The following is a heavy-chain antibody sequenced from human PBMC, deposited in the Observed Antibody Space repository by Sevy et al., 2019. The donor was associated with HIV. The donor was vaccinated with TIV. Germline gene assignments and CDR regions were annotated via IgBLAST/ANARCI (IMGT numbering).Heavy chain of an antibody. J-gene: IGHJ6*02. V-gene: IGHV1-69*13. CDR2: IIPIFGTA. CDR3: ASHRGWAAGTHNPFWDYYYGMDV. D-gene: IGHD6-13*01. CDR1: GGTFSSYA. Sequence: ASVKVSCKASGGTFSSYAISWVRQAPGQGLEWMGGIIPIFGTANYAQKFQGRVTITADESTSTAYMELSSLRSEDTAVYYCASHRGWAAGTHNPFWDYYYGMDVWGQGTTVTVSS.